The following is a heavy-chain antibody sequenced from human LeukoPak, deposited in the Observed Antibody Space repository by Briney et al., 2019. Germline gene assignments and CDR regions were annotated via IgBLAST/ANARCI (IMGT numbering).Heavy chain of an antibody. CDR1: GFTFSSYA. CDR2: ISYDGSNK. CDR3: ARAGDILTGYSYYYYGMDV. D-gene: IGHD3-9*01. V-gene: IGHV3-30-3*01. J-gene: IGHJ6*02. Sequence: GGSLRLSCAASGFTFSSYAMHWVRQAPGKGLEWVAVISYDGSNKYYADSVKGRFTISRDNSKNTLYLQMNSLRAEDTAVYYCARAGDILTGYSYYYYGMDVWGQGTTVTVSS.